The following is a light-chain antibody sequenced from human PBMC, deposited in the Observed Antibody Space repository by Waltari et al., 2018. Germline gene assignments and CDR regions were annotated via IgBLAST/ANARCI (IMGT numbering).Light chain of an antibody. CDR2: EVS. Sequence: QSALTQPPSASGSPGQSVTISCTGTSSDIGGYKYVSWYRQHPGKGPKLLIYEVSKRPSGPPNRFSGPKSGNTASLTGSGLQAEDEADYYCSSYAGSNNLVFGTGTKVTVL. V-gene: IGLV2-8*01. J-gene: IGLJ1*01. CDR1: SSDIGGYKY. CDR3: SSYAGSNNLV.